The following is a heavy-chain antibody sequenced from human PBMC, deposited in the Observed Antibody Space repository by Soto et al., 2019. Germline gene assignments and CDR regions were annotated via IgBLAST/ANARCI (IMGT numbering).Heavy chain of an antibody. CDR3: ARDLLAAAGTG. CDR2: IWYDGSNK. V-gene: IGHV3-33*01. J-gene: IGHJ4*02. D-gene: IGHD6-13*01. CDR1: GFTFSSYG. Sequence: QVQLVESGGGVVQPGRSLRLSCAASGFTFSSYGMHWVRQAPGKGLEWVAVIWYDGSNKYYADSVKGRFTISRDNSKNTLYLQMNSLRAEDTAVYYCARDLLAAAGTGWGQGTLVTVSS.